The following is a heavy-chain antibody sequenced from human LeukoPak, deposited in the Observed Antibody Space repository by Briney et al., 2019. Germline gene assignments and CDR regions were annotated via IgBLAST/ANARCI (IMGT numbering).Heavy chain of an antibody. CDR3: ARSGSDYFDY. V-gene: IGHV4-59*12. CDR1: GASISSYY. D-gene: IGHD1-26*01. CDR2: IYYSGSS. Sequence: SETLSLTCTVSGASISSYYWSWIRQPPGKGLEWIGYIYYSGSSDYNPSLKSRVTMSVDTSKNQFSLKLSSVTAADTAVYYCARSGSDYFDYWGQGTLVTVSS. J-gene: IGHJ4*02.